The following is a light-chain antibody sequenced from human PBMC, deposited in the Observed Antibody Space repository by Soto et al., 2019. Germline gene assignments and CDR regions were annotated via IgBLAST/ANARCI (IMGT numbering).Light chain of an antibody. V-gene: IGKV3-15*01. J-gene: IGKJ1*01. CDR1: QSVSSN. CDR3: QQYNNWWT. Sequence: EIVMTQSPATLSVSPGERVTLPCRASQSVSSNLAWYQQKPGQAPRLLIYGASTRATGIPARFSGSGSGTEFTLTISSLQSEYFAVYYCQQYNNWWTFGQGTKVEIK. CDR2: GAS.